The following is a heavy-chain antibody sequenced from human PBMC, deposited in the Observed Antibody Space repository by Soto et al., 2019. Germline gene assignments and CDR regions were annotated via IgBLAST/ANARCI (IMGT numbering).Heavy chain of an antibody. J-gene: IGHJ4*02. V-gene: IGHV1-18*01. Sequence: GASVKVSCKASGYTFTSYGISWVRQAPGQGLEWMGWISAYNGNTNYAQKLQGRVTMTTDTSTSTAYMELRSLRSDDTAVYYCARVALRYSYDELDYWGQGTLVTDPS. CDR1: GYTFTSYG. CDR3: ARVALRYSYDELDY. D-gene: IGHD5-18*01. CDR2: ISAYNGNT.